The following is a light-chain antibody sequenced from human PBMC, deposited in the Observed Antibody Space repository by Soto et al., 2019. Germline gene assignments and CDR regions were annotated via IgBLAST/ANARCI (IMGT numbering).Light chain of an antibody. J-gene: IGLJ1*01. Sequence: QSVLTQPPSVSGAPGQRVTISCTGSSSNIGAGYDVHWYQQLPGTAPKLLIYGNSNRPSGVTDRFSGSKSGTSASLAITGLQAEDEADYYCQSYDSSLSGHYVFGTGTKVTVL. V-gene: IGLV1-40*01. CDR3: QSYDSSLSGHYV. CDR2: GNS. CDR1: SSNIGAGYD.